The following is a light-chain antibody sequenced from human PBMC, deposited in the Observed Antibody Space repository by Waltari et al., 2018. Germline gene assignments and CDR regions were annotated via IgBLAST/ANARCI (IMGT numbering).Light chain of an antibody. CDR1: QSVSTS. J-gene: IGKJ4*01. V-gene: IGKV3-11*01. CDR2: DAS. Sequence: EIELTQSPATLSLSPGERATLSCRASQSVSTSLAWYQQKPGQAPRRLIHDASNRATGTPARLSGSGSGTDFTLTIGSLEPEDFAVYYCQQHGKWPLSFGGGTKVEI. CDR3: QQHGKWPLS.